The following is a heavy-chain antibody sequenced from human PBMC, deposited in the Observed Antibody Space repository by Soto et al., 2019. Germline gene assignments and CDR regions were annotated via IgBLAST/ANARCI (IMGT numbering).Heavy chain of an antibody. CDR1: GFTFSAYS. Sequence: QVELVESGGGVVQPGTSLRLSCAASGFTFSAYSINWVRQSPGKGLEWVAVVSGDGRTKYYADSVKGRLAISRDNSMNTVYLQVNSLSPDDTAVYYCAREISGAIGPLDYWGQGTLVTVSS. D-gene: IGHD4-17*01. V-gene: IGHV3-30*09. CDR2: VSGDGRTK. J-gene: IGHJ4*02. CDR3: AREISGAIGPLDY.